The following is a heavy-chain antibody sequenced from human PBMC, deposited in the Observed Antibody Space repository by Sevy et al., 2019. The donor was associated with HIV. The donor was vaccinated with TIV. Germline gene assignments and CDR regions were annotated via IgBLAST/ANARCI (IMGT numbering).Heavy chain of an antibody. Sequence: GGSLRLSYAASGFTFSIYVMNWVRQPPGKGLEWVAASSGRGDSTYYADSVKGRFTISRDNSKNTVFLQMNRLGPEDTAIYYCAKDSGGSYPRYFDYWGQGTLVTVSS. D-gene: IGHD1-26*01. J-gene: IGHJ4*02. V-gene: IGHV3-23*01. CDR1: GFTFSIYV. CDR2: SSGRGDST. CDR3: AKDSGGSYPRYFDY.